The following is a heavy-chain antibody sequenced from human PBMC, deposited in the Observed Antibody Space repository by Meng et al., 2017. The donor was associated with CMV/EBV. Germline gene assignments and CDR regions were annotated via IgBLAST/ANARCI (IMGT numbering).Heavy chain of an antibody. V-gene: IGHV3-30-3*01. Sequence: GESLKISCAASGFTFSSYAMHWVRQAPGKGLEWVAVISYDGSNKYYADSVKGRFTISRDNSKNTLYLQMNSLRAEDTAVYYCARDRGCYDSSGRAPYYYYGMDVWGQGTTVTVSS. CDR1: GFTFSSYA. D-gene: IGHD3-22*01. CDR2: ISYDGSNK. CDR3: ARDRGCYDSSGRAPYYYYGMDV. J-gene: IGHJ6*02.